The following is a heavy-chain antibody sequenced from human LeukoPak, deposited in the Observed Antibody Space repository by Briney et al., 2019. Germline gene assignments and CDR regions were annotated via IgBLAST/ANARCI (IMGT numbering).Heavy chain of an antibody. CDR2: IYHSGST. Sequence: SETLSLTCTVSGYSISSGNYWDWIRQPPGKGLEWIGSIYHSGSTYYNPSLKSRVTISVDTSKNQFSLKLSSVTAADTAVYYCARENSSGFDPWGQGTLVTVSS. D-gene: IGHD6-19*01. V-gene: IGHV4-38-2*02. CDR3: ARENSSGFDP. CDR1: GYSISSGNY. J-gene: IGHJ5*02.